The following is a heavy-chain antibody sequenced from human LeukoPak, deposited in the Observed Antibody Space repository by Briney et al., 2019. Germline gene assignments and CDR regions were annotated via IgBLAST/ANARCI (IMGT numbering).Heavy chain of an antibody. CDR2: IRYDGSNK. CDR1: GFTFSSYG. CDR3: ARDRMSIAVAGTYYYMDV. Sequence: GGSLRLSCAASGFTFSSYGMHWVRQAPGKGLEWVAFIRYDGSNKYYADSVKGRFTISRDNSKNTLYLQMNSLRAEDTAVYYCARDRMSIAVAGTYYYMDVWGKGTTVTVSS. V-gene: IGHV3-30*02. D-gene: IGHD6-19*01. J-gene: IGHJ6*03.